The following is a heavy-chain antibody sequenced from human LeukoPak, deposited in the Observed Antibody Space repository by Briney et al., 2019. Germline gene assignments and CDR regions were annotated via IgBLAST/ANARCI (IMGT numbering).Heavy chain of an antibody. D-gene: IGHD2-2*01. CDR1: GYTFTSYG. CDR2: ISAYNGNT. Sequence: ASVKVSCKASGYTFTSYGISWVRQAPGQGLEWMGWISAYNGNTNYAQKLQGRVTMTTDTSTSTAYMELRSLRSDDTAVYYCARDVDIVVVPAAMEDDAFDIWGQGTMVTVPS. J-gene: IGHJ3*02. CDR3: ARDVDIVVVPAAMEDDAFDI. V-gene: IGHV1-18*04.